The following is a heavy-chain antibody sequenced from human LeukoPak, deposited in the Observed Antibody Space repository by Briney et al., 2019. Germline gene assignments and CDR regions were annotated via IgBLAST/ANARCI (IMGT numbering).Heavy chain of an antibody. Sequence: GGSLGLSCAASGFTFSSYWMSWVRQAPGKGLEWVANIKQDGSEKYYVDSVKGRFTISRDNAKNSLYLQMNSLRAEDTAVYYCARDLDSSGWSHAFDYWGQGTLVTVSS. J-gene: IGHJ4*02. CDR1: GFTFSSYW. V-gene: IGHV3-7*01. CDR3: ARDLDSSGWSHAFDY. D-gene: IGHD6-19*01. CDR2: IKQDGSEK.